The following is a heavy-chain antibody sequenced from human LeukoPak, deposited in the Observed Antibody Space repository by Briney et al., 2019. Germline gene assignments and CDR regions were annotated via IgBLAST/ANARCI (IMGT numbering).Heavy chain of an antibody. D-gene: IGHD5-18*01. J-gene: IGHJ6*03. CDR3: ARDGYSYGYYCYYYMDV. Sequence: SQTLSLTCTVSGDSISSGIHYWNWIRQPAGKGLEWIGRIYTSGSTNYNPSLKSRVTISLDTSKNQFSLNVSSVTAADPAVYYCARDGYSYGYYCYYYMDVWGKGTTVTISS. CDR1: GDSISSGIHY. V-gene: IGHV4-61*02. CDR2: IYTSGST.